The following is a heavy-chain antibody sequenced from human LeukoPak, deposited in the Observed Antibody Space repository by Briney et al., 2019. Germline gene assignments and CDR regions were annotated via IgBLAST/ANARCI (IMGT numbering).Heavy chain of an antibody. Sequence: QPGGSLRLSCAASGFTFSVAAMTWVRQAPGKGLEWVSLIGASGESTYYADSVKGRFTISRDNSKNTLSLQMNSLIAEDTAVYFCTRAGYSSGFDSWGQGTLVTVSS. J-gene: IGHJ5*01. CDR3: TRAGYSSGFDS. CDR2: IGASGEST. D-gene: IGHD6-19*01. V-gene: IGHV3-23*01. CDR1: GFTFSVAA.